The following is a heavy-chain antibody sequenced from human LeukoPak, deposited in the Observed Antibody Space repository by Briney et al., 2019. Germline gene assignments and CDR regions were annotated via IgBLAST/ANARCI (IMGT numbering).Heavy chain of an antibody. CDR3: ARGGSYSGNWFDP. J-gene: IGHJ5*02. CDR2: ISYDGSNT. Sequence: PSGGSPRLSCAASEFTFSNYAIHWVRQAPGKGLEWVTVISYDGSNTYYADSVKGRFTISRDNSKNTLYLQMNSLRAEDTAVYYCARGGSYSGNWFDPWGQGTLVTVSS. V-gene: IGHV3-30*04. CDR1: EFTFSNYA. D-gene: IGHD1-26*01.